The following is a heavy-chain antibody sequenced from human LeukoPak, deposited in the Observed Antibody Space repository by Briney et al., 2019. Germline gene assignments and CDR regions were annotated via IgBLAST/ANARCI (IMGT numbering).Heavy chain of an antibody. CDR1: GGSISSYY. J-gene: IGHJ4*02. D-gene: IGHD3-3*02. CDR2: INHSGST. Sequence: SETLSLTCTVSGGSISSYYWSWIRQPAGKGLEWIGEINHSGSTNYNPSLKSRVTISVDTSKNQFSLKLSSVTAADTAVYYCASSPAVLGDYWGQGTLVTVSS. V-gene: IGHV4-34*01. CDR3: ASSPAVLGDY.